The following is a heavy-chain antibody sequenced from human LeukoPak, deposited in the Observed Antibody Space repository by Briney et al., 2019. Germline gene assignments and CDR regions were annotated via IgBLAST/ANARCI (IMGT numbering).Heavy chain of an antibody. CDR3: ARSRYGYFLYYFDY. D-gene: IGHD3-22*01. CDR2: IYTSGTT. V-gene: IGHV4-61*02. CDR1: GASISSGNYY. Sequence: SETLSLTCTVSGASISSGNYYYTWIRQPAGKGLEWLGRIYTSGTTNYNPSLKSRVTISVDTSKNQFSLKLSSVTAADTAVYYCARSRYGYFLYYFDYWGQGTLVTVSS. J-gene: IGHJ4*02.